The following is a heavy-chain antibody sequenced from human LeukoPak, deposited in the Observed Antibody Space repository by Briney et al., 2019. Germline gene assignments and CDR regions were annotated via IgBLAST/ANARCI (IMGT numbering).Heavy chain of an antibody. Sequence: SETLSLTCAVSGGSISSGGYSWSWIRQPPGKGLEWIGYIYHSGSTYYNPSLKSRVTISVDRSKNQFSLKLSSVTAADTAVYYCARGPDRLLWFGESLRYFDYWGQGTLVTVSS. CDR2: IYHSGST. CDR3: ARGPDRLLWFGESLRYFDY. V-gene: IGHV4-30-2*01. D-gene: IGHD3-10*01. J-gene: IGHJ4*02. CDR1: GGSISSGGYS.